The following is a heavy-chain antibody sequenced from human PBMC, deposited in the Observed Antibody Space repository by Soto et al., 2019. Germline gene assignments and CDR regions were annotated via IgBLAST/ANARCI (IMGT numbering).Heavy chain of an antibody. CDR3: ATDHYYRWFDP. D-gene: IGHD3-22*01. V-gene: IGHV1-24*01. CDR2: FDPEDGET. CDR1: GYTLTELS. J-gene: IGHJ5*02. Sequence: AASVKVSCKVSGYTLTELSMHWVRQAPGKGLEWMGGFDPEDGETIYAQKFQGRVTVTEDTSTDTAYMELSSLRSEDTAVYYCATDHYYRWFDPWGQGTLVTVSS.